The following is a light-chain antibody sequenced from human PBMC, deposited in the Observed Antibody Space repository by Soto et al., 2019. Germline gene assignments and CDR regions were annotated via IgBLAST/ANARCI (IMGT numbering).Light chain of an antibody. CDR1: QSISRY. CDR2: SAS. CDR3: QQSYTGPFT. V-gene: IGKV1-39*01. Sequence: DIQMTQSPSSLSASVGDRVTVTCRASQSISRYLSWFQQRPGKAPKLLIYSASNLQTGVPSRFSGSGSGTDFTLTISSLQPEDFATYYCQQSYTGPFTFGPGTTVDL. J-gene: IGKJ3*01.